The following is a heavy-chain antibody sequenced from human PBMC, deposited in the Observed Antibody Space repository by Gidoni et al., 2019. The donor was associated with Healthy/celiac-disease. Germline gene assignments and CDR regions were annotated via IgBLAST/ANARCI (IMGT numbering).Heavy chain of an antibody. CDR2: INHSGST. V-gene: IGHV4-34*01. CDR1: GGSFSGYY. CDR3: ASGPTRVTLGY. D-gene: IGHD2-21*02. J-gene: IGHJ4*02. Sequence: QVQLQQWGAGLLKPSETLSLTCAVYGGSFSGYYWSWIRQPPGKGLEWLGEINHSGSTNYNPSLKSRVTISVDTSKNQFSLKLSSVTAADTAVYYCASGPTRVTLGYWGQGTLVTVSS.